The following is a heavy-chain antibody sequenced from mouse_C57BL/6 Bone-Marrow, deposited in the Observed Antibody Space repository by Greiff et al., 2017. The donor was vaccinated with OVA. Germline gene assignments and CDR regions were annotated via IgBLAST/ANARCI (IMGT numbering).Heavy chain of an antibody. J-gene: IGHJ4*01. CDR1: GYSITSGYY. D-gene: IGHD1-1*01. CDR2: ISYDGSN. Sequence: DVQLVESGPGLVKPSQSLSLTCSVTGYSITSGYYWNWIRQFPGNKLEWMGYISYDGSNNYNPSLKNRISITRDTSKNQFFLKLNSVTTEDTATYYCARVYYYGSDAMDYWGQGTSVTVSS. CDR3: ARVYYYGSDAMDY. V-gene: IGHV3-6*01.